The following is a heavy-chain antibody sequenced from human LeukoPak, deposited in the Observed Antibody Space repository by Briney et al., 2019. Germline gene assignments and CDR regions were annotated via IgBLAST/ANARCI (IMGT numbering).Heavy chain of an antibody. J-gene: IGHJ5*02. Sequence: GGSLSLSCEPSGFTFRSHWMYSVRHPPGEGMVWVSRISTDGSSTTYADHVKGRFTISRDNAKNTLYLQMNSLRAHDTAVYYCARGGGAMVVSWGQGTLVTVSS. CDR3: ARGGGAMVVS. D-gene: IGHD5-18*01. CDR2: ISTDGSST. CDR1: GFTFRSHW. V-gene: IGHV3-74*01.